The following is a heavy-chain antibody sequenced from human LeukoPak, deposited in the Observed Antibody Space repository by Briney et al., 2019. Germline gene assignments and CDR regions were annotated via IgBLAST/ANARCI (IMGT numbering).Heavy chain of an antibody. CDR2: ISSSSSTI. J-gene: IGHJ4*02. CDR3: ARHPLGESGY. Sequence: GGSLRLSCAASGFTFTNFAMHWVRQAPGKGLEWVSYISSSSSTIYYADSVKGRFTISRDNAKNSLYLQMNSLRAEDTAVYYCARHPLGESGYWGQGTLVTVSS. CDR1: GFTFTNFA. D-gene: IGHD3-16*01. V-gene: IGHV3-48*01.